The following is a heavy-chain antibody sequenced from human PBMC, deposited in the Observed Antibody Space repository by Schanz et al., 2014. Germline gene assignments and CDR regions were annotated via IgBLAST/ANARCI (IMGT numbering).Heavy chain of an antibody. D-gene: IGHD3-9*01. J-gene: IGHJ3*02. CDR1: GYTFIDYS. CDR3: ARDYYDILTGYPYDTFDI. Sequence: QVQLVQSGAEVKKPGASVKVSCKASGYTFIDYSLNWVRQAPGQGLEWMGRINPNSGGTNYAQKFQGRVTMTRDTSISTAYMELRRLRSDDTAVYYCARDYYDILTGYPYDTFDIWGQGTVVTVSS. CDR2: INPNSGGT. V-gene: IGHV1-2*06.